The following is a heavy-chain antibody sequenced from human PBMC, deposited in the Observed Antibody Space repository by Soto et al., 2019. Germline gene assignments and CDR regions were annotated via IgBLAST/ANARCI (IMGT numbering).Heavy chain of an antibody. D-gene: IGHD4-17*01. J-gene: IGHJ4*02. CDR1: GFTFSSYG. Sequence: QVQLVESGGGVVQPGRSLRLSCAASGFTFSSYGMHWVRQAPGKGLEWVAVIWYDGSNKYYADSVKGRFTISRDNSKNTLYLHMNSLRAEDAAVYYCARGADYGDYFDYWGQGTLVTVSS. CDR2: IWYDGSNK. V-gene: IGHV3-33*01. CDR3: ARGADYGDYFDY.